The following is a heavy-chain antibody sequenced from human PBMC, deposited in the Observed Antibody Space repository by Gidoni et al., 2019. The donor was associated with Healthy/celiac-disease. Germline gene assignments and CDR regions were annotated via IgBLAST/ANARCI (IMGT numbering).Heavy chain of an antibody. CDR3: AKDTYDMDV. V-gene: IGHV3-23*01. J-gene: IGHJ6*02. Sequence: EVQLLASGGGLVQPGGSLRLSCAASGFTFSTYAMSWVRQAPGKGLEWVSTISGSGGNTYYVDSVKGRFTISRDNSKNTLYLQMNSLRAEDTAVYYCAKDTYDMDVWGQGTTVTVSS. CDR1: GFTFSTYA. CDR2: ISGSGGNT.